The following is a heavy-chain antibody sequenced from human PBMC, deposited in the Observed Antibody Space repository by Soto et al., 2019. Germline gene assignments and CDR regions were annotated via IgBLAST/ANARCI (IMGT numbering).Heavy chain of an antibody. CDR2: IYYSGST. D-gene: IGHD6-6*01. J-gene: IGHJ4*02. V-gene: IGHV4-39*01. CDR3: ARSSIAARPWVDY. Sequence: SETLSLTCTVSGGSISSSSYYWGWIRQPPGKGLEWTGSIYYSGSTYYNPSLKSRVTISVDTSKNQFSLKLSSVTAADTAVYYCARSSIAARPWVDYWGQGTLVTVSS. CDR1: GGSISSSSYY.